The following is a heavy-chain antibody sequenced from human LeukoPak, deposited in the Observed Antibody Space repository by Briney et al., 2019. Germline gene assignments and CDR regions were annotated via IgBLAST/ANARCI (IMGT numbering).Heavy chain of an antibody. CDR3: ARDRSSVGGGYDSFDY. CDR1: GYTFTSYD. D-gene: IGHD5-12*01. V-gene: IGHV1-69*13. J-gene: IGHJ4*02. CDR2: IIPIFGTA. Sequence: SVKVSCKASGYTFTSYDMTWVRQAPGQGLEWMGGIIPIFGTANYAQKFQGRVTITADESTSTAYMELSSLRSEDTAVYYCARDRSSVGGGYDSFDYWGQGTLVTVSS.